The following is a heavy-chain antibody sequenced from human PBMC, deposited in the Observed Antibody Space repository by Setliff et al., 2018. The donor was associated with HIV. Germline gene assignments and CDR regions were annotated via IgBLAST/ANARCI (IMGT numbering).Heavy chain of an antibody. J-gene: IGHJ3*02. Sequence: PGGSLRLSCAASGFTFNNYCMTWVRQAPGKGLEWVANIHEDGTQKYFVDSVRGRFTISRDNAKNSLYLQMNSLRAEDTAVYYCAKGNAFRPDDAFDIWGQGTMVTVSS. CDR2: IHEDGTQK. CDR1: GFTFNNYC. CDR3: AKGNAFRPDDAFDI. V-gene: IGHV3-7*03.